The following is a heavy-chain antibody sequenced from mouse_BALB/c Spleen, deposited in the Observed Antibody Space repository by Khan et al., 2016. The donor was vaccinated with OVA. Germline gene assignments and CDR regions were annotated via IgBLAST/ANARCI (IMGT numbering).Heavy chain of an antibody. CDR2: INSNGGST. CDR1: GFTFSSYG. V-gene: IGHV5-6-3*01. J-gene: IGHJ2*01. CDR3: ARMARTIN. Sequence: EVELVESGGGLVQPGGSLKLSCAASGFTFSSYGMSWVRQTPDKRLELVATINSNGGSTYYPDSVKGRFTISRDNAKKTLYPQMSSLKSEDTAMYYCARMARTINWGQGTTLTVSS.